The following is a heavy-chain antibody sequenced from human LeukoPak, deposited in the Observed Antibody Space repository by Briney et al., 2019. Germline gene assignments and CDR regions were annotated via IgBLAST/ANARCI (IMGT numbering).Heavy chain of an antibody. CDR1: GYTFTGYY. CDR2: INPNSGGT. J-gene: IGHJ4*02. CDR3: VRDLGISGWYAPPLGYFDS. D-gene: IGHD6-19*01. V-gene: IGHV1-2*02. Sequence: WASVKVSCKASGYTFTGYYMHWVRQAPGQGLEWMGWINPNSGGTNYAQKFQDKVTMTRDTSISSMYMVLSRLKSDDTAVYYCVRDLGISGWYAPPLGYFDSWGQGTLVTVSS.